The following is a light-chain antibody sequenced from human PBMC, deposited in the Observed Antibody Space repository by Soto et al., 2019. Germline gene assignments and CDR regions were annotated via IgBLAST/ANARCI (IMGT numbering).Light chain of an antibody. J-gene: IGKJ2*01. CDR2: AAS. Sequence: DIQMTPSPSSLSASVGDRVTITCRASQSISSYLNWYQQKPGKAPKLLIYAASSLQSGVPSRFSGSGSGTDCTLTISSLQPEDFATYYCQQSYSTPYTFGQGTNLDIK. V-gene: IGKV1-39*01. CDR1: QSISSY. CDR3: QQSYSTPYT.